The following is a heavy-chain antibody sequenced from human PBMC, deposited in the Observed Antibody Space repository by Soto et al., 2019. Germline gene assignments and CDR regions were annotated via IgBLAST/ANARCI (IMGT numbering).Heavy chain of an antibody. CDR1: GGSFSGYY. D-gene: IGHD3-22*01. CDR2: INHSGST. J-gene: IGHJ4*02. CDR3: ARVGSDSSGYYTSGTDY. V-gene: IGHV4-34*01. Sequence: PSETLSLTCAVYGGSFSGYYWSWIRQPPGKGLEWIGEINHSGSTNYNPSLKSRVTISVDTSKNQFFLKLSSVTAADTAAYYCARVGSDSSGYYTSGTDYWGQGTLVTVSS.